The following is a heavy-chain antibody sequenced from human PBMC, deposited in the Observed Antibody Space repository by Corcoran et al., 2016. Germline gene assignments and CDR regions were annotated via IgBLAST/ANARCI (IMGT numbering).Heavy chain of an antibody. CDR2: IKSKSAGGTT. CDR3: TTENWGSVN. Sequence: EVQLVESGGDLVQPGGSLRLSCAASGFTFTNAWMNWVRQAPGKGLEWVGRIKSKSAGGTTDYAAPVKGRFIISRDDSKDTLYLQMNGLKNEDTAVYYCTTENWGSVNWGQGTLVIGSS. CDR1: GFTFTNAW. J-gene: IGHJ4*02. D-gene: IGHD7-27*01. V-gene: IGHV3-15*07.